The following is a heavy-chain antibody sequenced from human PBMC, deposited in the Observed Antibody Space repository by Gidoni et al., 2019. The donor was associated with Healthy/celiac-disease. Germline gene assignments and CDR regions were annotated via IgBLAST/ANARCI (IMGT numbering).Heavy chain of an antibody. CDR2: ISAYNGNT. CDR3: GRGDDYGDLYYFDY. D-gene: IGHD4-17*01. V-gene: IGHV1-18*01. Sequence: HVQLVQSGAEVKKPGVIVKVSCKASGYNYTSYGISWVRQSPGQGLEWMGWISAYNGNTNYAQKLQGRVNMTTDTHTSTAYMELRSLRSADAAVYYCGRGDDYGDLYYFDYWGQGTLVTVSS. J-gene: IGHJ4*02. CDR1: GYNYTSYG.